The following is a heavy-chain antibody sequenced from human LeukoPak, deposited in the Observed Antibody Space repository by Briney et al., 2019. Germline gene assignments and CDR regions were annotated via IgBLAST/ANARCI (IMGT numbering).Heavy chain of an antibody. CDR2: ISSSGSTI. V-gene: IGHV3-48*03. Sequence: PGGSLRLSCAASGFTFSSYEMNWVRQAPGKGLEWVSYISSSGSTIYYADSVKGRFTISRDNAKNSLYLQMNSLRAEDTAVYYCARDSSRSSGWYAGWVDYWGQGTLVSVSS. CDR3: ARDSSRSSGWYAGWVDY. J-gene: IGHJ4*02. CDR1: GFTFSSYE. D-gene: IGHD6-19*01.